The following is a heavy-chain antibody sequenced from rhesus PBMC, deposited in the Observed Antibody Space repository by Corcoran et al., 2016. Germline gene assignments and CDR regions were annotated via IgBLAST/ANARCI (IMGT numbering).Heavy chain of an antibody. V-gene: IGHV4S14*01. J-gene: IGHJ6*01. CDR2: IIERRWNN. Sequence: QVQLQESGPGLVKPSETLSLTCDVSGYSIRSKYGNLTRQPPGKGMARLGSIIERRWNNDRNPSHKRRVTRSLDTSKNQFSLMLSSVTAADTAVYYGARSSGRYSWNYYYGLDSWGQGVVITVSS. CDR1: GYSIRSKY. CDR3: ARSSGRYSWNYYYGLDS. D-gene: IGHD1-1-1*01.